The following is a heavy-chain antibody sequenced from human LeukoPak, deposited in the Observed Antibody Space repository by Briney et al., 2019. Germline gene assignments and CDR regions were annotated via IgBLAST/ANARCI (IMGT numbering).Heavy chain of an antibody. CDR2: FSSGGSA. V-gene: IGHV4-39*07. D-gene: IGHD1-7*01. CDR1: GGSISSSSYY. J-gene: IGHJ4*02. Sequence: ETLSLTCIVPGGSISSSSYYWAWIRQSPGKGLEWIGTFSSGGSAYYNPSLTSRVSISKDTSDNQFSLRLYSVTAADTAVYYCARKQTGTMYDVWGQGTQVTVSS. CDR3: ARKQTGTMYDV.